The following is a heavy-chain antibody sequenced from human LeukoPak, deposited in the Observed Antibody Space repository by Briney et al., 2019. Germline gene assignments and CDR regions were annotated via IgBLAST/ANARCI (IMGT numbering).Heavy chain of an antibody. D-gene: IGHD6-19*01. V-gene: IGHV1-69*05. CDR2: IIPIFGTA. CDR1: GGTFSSYA. J-gene: IGHJ4*02. Sequence: ASVKVSCKASGGTFSSYAISWVRQAPGQGLEWMGGIIPIFGTANYAQKFQGRVTITRDTSASTAYMELSSLRSEDTAVYYCASSTHSSGWQTYYFDYWGQGTLVTVSS. CDR3: ASSTHSSGWQTYYFDY.